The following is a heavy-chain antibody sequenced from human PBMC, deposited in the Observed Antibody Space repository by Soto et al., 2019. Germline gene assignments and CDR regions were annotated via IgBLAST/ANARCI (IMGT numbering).Heavy chain of an antibody. Sequence: SETLSLTCTVSGFSISSYYWSWIRQPPGKGLEWIGYIYYSGSTNYNPSLKSRVTISVDTSKNQFSLKLSSVTAADTAVYYCALGIAAAGTPFDYWGQGTLVTVSS. CDR2: IYYSGST. D-gene: IGHD6-13*01. V-gene: IGHV4-59*01. CDR3: ALGIAAAGTPFDY. J-gene: IGHJ4*02. CDR1: GFSISSYY.